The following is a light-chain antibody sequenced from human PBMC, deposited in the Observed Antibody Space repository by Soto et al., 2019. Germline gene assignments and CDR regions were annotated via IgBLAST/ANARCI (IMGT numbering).Light chain of an antibody. J-gene: IGKJ1*01. CDR2: AAS. Sequence: DIQMTQSPSSLSASVGDRVILTCRASQTIRTSLNWYQQKPGKAPKLLIYAASTLHSGVPSRFSGSGSGTDFTLSISNLQPEDFATYFCQQTYATPPTVGQGTKVEI. V-gene: IGKV1-39*01. CDR3: QQTYATPPT. CDR1: QTIRTS.